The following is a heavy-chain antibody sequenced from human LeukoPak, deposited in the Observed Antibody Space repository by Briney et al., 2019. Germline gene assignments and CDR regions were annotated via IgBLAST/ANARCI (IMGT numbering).Heavy chain of an antibody. D-gene: IGHD1-14*01. Sequence: TVGSLRLSSAAPGFTAITNNMSWVRQAPGKGLEWGSVLYSDGNTKYADSVQGRFTISRDNSKNTLYLEMNSLSPDDTAVYYCARGVEPLAANTLAYWGQGTLVTVSS. J-gene: IGHJ4*02. V-gene: IGHV3-53*01. CDR2: LYSDGNT. CDR1: GFTAITNN. CDR3: ARGVEPLAANTLAY.